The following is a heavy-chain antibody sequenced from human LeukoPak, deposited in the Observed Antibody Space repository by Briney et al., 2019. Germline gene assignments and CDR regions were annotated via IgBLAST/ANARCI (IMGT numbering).Heavy chain of an antibody. D-gene: IGHD2-2*01. Sequence: GGSLRLSCAASGFTFSSYGMSWVRQAPGKGLEWVSAISGSGGSTYYADSVKGRFTISRDNSKNTLYLQMNSLRAEDTAVYYCAKDRHAPGRYCSSTTCFPFDSWGQGTLVTVSS. J-gene: IGHJ5*01. V-gene: IGHV3-23*01. CDR1: GFTFSSYG. CDR3: AKDRHAPGRYCSSTTCFPFDS. CDR2: ISGSGGST.